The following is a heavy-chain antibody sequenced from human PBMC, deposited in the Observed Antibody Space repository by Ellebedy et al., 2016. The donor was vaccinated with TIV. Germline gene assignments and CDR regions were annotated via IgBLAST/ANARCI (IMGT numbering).Heavy chain of an antibody. CDR3: ARRYRTFIDY. J-gene: IGHJ4*02. CDR2: ISSDGSNK. D-gene: IGHD1-1*01. V-gene: IGHV3-30*03. Sequence: PGGSLRLSCAASGFTFNNYGMHWVRQAPGKGLEWVAFISSDGSNKYYEDSVKGRFTISRDNSKNTLYLQMNSLRAEDTAMFYCARRYRTFIDYWGQGTLVTVSS. CDR1: GFTFNNYG.